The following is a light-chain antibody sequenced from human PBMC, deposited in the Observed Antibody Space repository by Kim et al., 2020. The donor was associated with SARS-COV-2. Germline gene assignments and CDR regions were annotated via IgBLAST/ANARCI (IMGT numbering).Light chain of an antibody. CDR2: YDS. CDR1: RNESIS. V-gene: IGLV3-21*04. J-gene: IGLJ2*01. CDR3: QVWDSGSDHVV. Sequence: APGKTARITCRGTRNESISVHWCQQKPGPAPVLVIYYDSDRTSGIPGRFRGSNSGNGATLTISRVEAEDEADYYCQVWDSGSDHVVFGGGTQLTVL.